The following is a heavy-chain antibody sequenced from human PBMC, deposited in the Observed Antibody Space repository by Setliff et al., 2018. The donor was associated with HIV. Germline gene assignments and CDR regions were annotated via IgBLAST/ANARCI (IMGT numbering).Heavy chain of an antibody. V-gene: IGHV3-48*01. Sequence: PGGSLRLSCAASGFTFSYYSMNWVRQAPGKGLEWVSYISSSSSTIYYADSVKGRFTISRDNSKNTLYLQMNSLRSEDTAVYYCATYHYYDSSAYFIDLYYFDYWGQGTLVTVSS. CDR1: GFTFSYYS. D-gene: IGHD3-22*01. CDR2: ISSSSSTI. J-gene: IGHJ4*02. CDR3: ATYHYYDSSAYFIDLYYFDY.